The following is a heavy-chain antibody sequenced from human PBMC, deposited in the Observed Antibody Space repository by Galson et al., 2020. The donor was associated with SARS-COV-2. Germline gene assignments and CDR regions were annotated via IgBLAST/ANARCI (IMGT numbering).Heavy chain of an antibody. CDR1: GGSISSSSYY. D-gene: IGHD3-10*01. CDR2: IYYSGST. J-gene: IGHJ3*02. CDR3: ARAHNAQLLWFGEYSPDAFDI. Sequence: SKTLSLTCTVSGGSISSSSYYWGWIRQPPGKGLEWIGSIYYSGSTYYNPSLKSRVTISVDTSKNQFSLKLSSVTAADTAVYYCARAHNAQLLWFGEYSPDAFDIWGQGTMVTVSS. V-gene: IGHV4-39*07.